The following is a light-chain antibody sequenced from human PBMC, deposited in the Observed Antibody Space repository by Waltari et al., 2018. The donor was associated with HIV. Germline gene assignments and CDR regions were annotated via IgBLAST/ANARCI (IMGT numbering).Light chain of an antibody. CDR2: KAS. V-gene: IGKV1-5*03. CDR1: ENIKDY. J-gene: IGKJ1*01. CDR3: QYSDGWPWT. Sequence: QMIQSPSTMSAFVGGRVATTCRAIENIKDYLAWYQQKTGKAPMHLISKASTLQRGLPSRCSGSGSGTDFTLTISSLQPDDAATYYYQYSDGWPWTFGQGTKPEI.